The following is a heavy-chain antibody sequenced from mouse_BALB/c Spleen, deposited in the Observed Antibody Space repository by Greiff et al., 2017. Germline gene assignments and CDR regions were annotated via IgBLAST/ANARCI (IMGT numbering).Heavy chain of an antibody. CDR3: ARPYYYGSSPYAMDY. V-gene: IGHV5-9-3*01. Sequence: EVQLVESGGGLVKPGGSLKLSCAASGFTFSSYAMSWVRQTPEKRLEWVATISSGGSYTYYPDSVKGRFTISRDNAKNTLYLQMSSLRSEDTAMYYCARPYYYGSSPYAMDYWGQGTSVTVSS. CDR1: GFTFSSYA. D-gene: IGHD1-1*01. CDR2: ISSGGSYT. J-gene: IGHJ4*01.